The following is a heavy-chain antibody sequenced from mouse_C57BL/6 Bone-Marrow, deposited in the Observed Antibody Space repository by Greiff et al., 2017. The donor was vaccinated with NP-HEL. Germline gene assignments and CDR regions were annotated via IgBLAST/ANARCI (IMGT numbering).Heavy chain of an antibody. Sequence: EVQLQQSGPVLVKPGASVKMSCKASGYTFTDYYMNWVKQSHGKSLEWIGVINPYNGGTSYNQKFKGKATLTVDKSSSTAYMELNSLTSEDSAVYYCERWDYDGDWYFDVWGTGTTVTVSS. CDR3: ERWDYDGDWYFDV. D-gene: IGHD2-4*01. CDR2: INPYNGGT. J-gene: IGHJ1*03. CDR1: GYTFTDYY. V-gene: IGHV1-19*01.